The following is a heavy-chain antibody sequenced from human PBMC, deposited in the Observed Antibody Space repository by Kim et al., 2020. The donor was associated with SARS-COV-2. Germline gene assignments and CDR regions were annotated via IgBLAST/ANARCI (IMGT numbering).Heavy chain of an antibody. CDR3: ARDGGMAVPSEYYCDSRGYCPDY. CDR1: GFTFSSYA. CDR2: ISYDGSNK. J-gene: IGHJ4*02. Sequence: GGSLRLACAASGFTFSSYAMHWVRQAPGKGLEWVAVISYDGSNKYYADSVKGRFTISRDNSKNTLYLQMNSLRAEDTAVYYCARDGGMAVPSEYYCDSRGYCPDYWGQGTLVTVSS. D-gene: IGHD3-22*01. V-gene: IGHV3-30-3*01.